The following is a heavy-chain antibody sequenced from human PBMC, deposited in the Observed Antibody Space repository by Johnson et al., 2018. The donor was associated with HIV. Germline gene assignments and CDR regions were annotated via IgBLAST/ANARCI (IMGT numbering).Heavy chain of an antibody. CDR3: ARVGDGYNQGDDAFDI. V-gene: IGHV3-13*01. D-gene: IGHD5-24*01. CDR2: IGTAGDT. CDR1: GFTFSSYD. Sequence: VQLVESGGRVVQPGRSLRLSCAASGFTFSSYDMHWVRQATGKGLEWVSAIGTAGDTYYPGSVKGRFTISRENAKNSLYLQMNSLRAEDTAVYYCARVGDGYNQGDDAFDIWGQGTMVTVSS. J-gene: IGHJ3*02.